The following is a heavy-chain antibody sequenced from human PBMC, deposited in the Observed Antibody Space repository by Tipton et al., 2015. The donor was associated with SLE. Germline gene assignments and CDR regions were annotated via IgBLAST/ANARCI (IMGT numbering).Heavy chain of an antibody. J-gene: IGHJ5*02. Sequence: TLSLTCTVSGGSISSGSYYWSWIRQPAGKGLEWIGRIYTSGSTKYNPSLKSRVTISVDTSKNQFSLKLSSVTAADTAVYYCACEDDSSGPGFDPWGQGTLVTGSS. CDR2: IYTSGST. CDR3: ACEDDSSGPGFDP. CDR1: GGSISSGSYY. V-gene: IGHV4-61*02. D-gene: IGHD3-22*01.